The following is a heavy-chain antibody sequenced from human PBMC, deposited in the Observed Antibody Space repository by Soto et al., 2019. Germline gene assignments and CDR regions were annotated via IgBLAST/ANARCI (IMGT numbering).Heavy chain of an antibody. CDR3: AKMGVAAGTSPFDY. J-gene: IGHJ4*02. CDR2: ISGSGGST. D-gene: IGHD6-13*01. V-gene: IGHV3-23*01. CDR1: GFTFSSYA. Sequence: GGSLRLSCVASGFTFSSYAMSWVRQAPGKGLEWVSAISGSGGSTYYADSVKGRFTISRDNSKNTLYLQMNSLRAEDTAVYYCAKMGVAAGTSPFDYWGQGTLVTVSS.